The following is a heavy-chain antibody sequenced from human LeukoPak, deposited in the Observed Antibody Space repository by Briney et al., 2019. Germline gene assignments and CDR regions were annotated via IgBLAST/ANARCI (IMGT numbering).Heavy chain of an antibody. Sequence: SETLSLTCTVSGGSISSGSYYWSWIRQPAGKGLEWIGRIYTSGSTNYNPSLKSRVTISVDTSKNQFSLKLSSVTAADTAVYYCARHQWQWLVPFDYWGQGTLVTVSS. J-gene: IGHJ4*02. V-gene: IGHV4-61*02. CDR2: IYTSGST. CDR3: ARHQWQWLVPFDY. D-gene: IGHD6-19*01. CDR1: GGSISSGSYY.